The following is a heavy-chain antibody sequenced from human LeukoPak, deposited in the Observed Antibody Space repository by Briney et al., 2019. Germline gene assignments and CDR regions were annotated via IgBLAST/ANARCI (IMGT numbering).Heavy chain of an antibody. CDR1: GYTFTTFD. CDR3: ARGRTSGSPYDFEY. J-gene: IGHJ4*02. D-gene: IGHD3-22*01. CDR2: LNPNNSAT. V-gene: IGHV1-8*01. Sequence: GASVKVSCKTSGYTFTTFDINWVRQATGQGLEWMGWLNPNNSATGYAQRFQGRITMSRDTSISTAYMELSGLGSDDTAVYYCARGRTSGSPYDFEYWGQGTLVTVSS.